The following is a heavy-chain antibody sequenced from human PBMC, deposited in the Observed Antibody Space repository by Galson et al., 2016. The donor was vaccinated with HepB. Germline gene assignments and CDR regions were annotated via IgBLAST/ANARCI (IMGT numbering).Heavy chain of an antibody. D-gene: IGHD5-12*01. CDR1: GFSFYIYR. CDR3: ARELATDAFDI. CDR2: IKQDGSEK. V-gene: IGHV3-7*03. Sequence: SLRLSCAASGFSFYIYRMNWVRQAPGKGLEWVANIKQDGSEKYYVDSVKGRFTISRDNAQNSLYLQMNNLRAEDAAVYYCARELATDAFDIWGQGTMVTVSS. J-gene: IGHJ3*02.